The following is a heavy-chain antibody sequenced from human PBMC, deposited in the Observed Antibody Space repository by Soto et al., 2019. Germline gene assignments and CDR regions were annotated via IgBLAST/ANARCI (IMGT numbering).Heavy chain of an antibody. CDR2: ISYDGSNK. V-gene: IGHV3-30*03. CDR3: ARISIAVAGRYYFDY. J-gene: IGHJ4*02. CDR1: GFTFSSYG. D-gene: IGHD6-19*01. Sequence: QVQLVESGGGVVQPGRSLRLSCAASGFTFSSYGMHWVRQAPGKGLEWVAVISYDGSNKYYADSVKGRFTISRDNSKNTLYLKMNSLRAEDTAVYYCARISIAVAGRYYFDYWGQGTLVTVSS.